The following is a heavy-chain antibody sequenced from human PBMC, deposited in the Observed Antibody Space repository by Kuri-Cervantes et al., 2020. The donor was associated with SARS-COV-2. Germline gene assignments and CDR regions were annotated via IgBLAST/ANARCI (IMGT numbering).Heavy chain of an antibody. CDR3: TRSGPGAISREDGACDI. V-gene: IGHV1-45*01. CDR2: ITPSNGNT. D-gene: IGHD5-24*01. CDR1: GDSFDYRF. J-gene: IGHJ3*02. Sequence: SVKVSCKASGDSFDYRFLHWVRQAPGQPLEWMGWITPSNGNTNYAQRFQDRVTITRDRSMSTAYMELSSLRPDDTAMYYCTRSGPGAISREDGACDIWGQGTMVTVSS.